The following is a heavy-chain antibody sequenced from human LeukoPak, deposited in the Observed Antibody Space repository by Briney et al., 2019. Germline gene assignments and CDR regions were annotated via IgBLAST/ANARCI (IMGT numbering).Heavy chain of an antibody. D-gene: IGHD5-18*01. Sequence: ASVKVSSKASGGTFSSYAISWVRQAPGQGLEWMGRIIPILGIANYAQKFQGRVTITADKSTSTAYMELSSLRSEDTAVYYCARAPGGYSYGNEMDYWGQGTLVTVSS. V-gene: IGHV1-69*04. J-gene: IGHJ4*02. CDR1: GGTFSSYA. CDR2: IIPILGIA. CDR3: ARAPGGYSYGNEMDY.